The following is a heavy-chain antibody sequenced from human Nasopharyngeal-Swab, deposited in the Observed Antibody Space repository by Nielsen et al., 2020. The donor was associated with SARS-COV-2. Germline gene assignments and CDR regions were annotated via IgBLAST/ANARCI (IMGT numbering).Heavy chain of an antibody. J-gene: IGHJ4*02. CDR2: IKSKTEGDTT. V-gene: IGHV3-15*01. CDR3: TTLTTVLGHNDY. Sequence: ESLKISCAVARFTFCNAWMNWVRQAPGKGLEWVGLIKSKTEGDTTDYAAPVKGRFSISRDDSENTLYLQMNSLKTEDTAVYYCTTLTTVLGHNDYWGQGALVTVSS. D-gene: IGHD4-17*01. CDR1: RFTFCNAW.